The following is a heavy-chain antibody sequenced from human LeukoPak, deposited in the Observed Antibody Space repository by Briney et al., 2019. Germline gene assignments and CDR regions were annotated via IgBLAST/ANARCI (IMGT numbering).Heavy chain of an antibody. CDR2: MNPNSGNT. V-gene: IGHV1-8*03. D-gene: IGHD6-13*01. CDR3: ARRKIGAAAFDY. J-gene: IGHJ4*02. Sequence: SVKVSCKASGYTFTSYDINWVRQATGQGLEWMGWMNPNSGNTGYAQKFQGRVTITRNTSISTAYMELSSLRSEDTAVYYCARRKIGAAAFDYWGQGTLVTVSS. CDR1: GYTFTSYD.